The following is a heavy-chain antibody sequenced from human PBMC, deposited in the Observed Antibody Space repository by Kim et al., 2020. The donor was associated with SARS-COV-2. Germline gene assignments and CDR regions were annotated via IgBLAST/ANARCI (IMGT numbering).Heavy chain of an antibody. D-gene: IGHD3-10*01. Sequence: ASVKVSCKASGYTFTGYYMHWVRQAPGQGLEWMGWINPNSGGTNYAQKFQGWVTMTRDTSISTAYMELSRLRSDDTAVYYCAREGPGIMVRGVIPNNWFDPWGQGTLVTVSS. CDR1: GYTFTGYY. V-gene: IGHV1-2*04. CDR3: AREGPGIMVRGVIPNNWFDP. CDR2: INPNSGGT. J-gene: IGHJ5*02.